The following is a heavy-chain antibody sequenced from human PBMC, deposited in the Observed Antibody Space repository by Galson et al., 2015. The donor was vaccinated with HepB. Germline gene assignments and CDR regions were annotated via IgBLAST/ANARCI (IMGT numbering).Heavy chain of an antibody. CDR1: GYTFTSYD. Sequence: SVKVSCKASGYTFTSYDIIWVRQAPGQGLEWMGWMNPNSGNTGYVQKFQGRVTMTRNTSATTAYMELTSLRSEDTAVYYCARVETPDWWKHYYFYMVVWGKGTTVTVSS. D-gene: IGHD2-8*02. CDR2: MNPNSGNT. J-gene: IGHJ6*03. CDR3: ARVETPDWWKHYYFYMVV. V-gene: IGHV1-8*01.